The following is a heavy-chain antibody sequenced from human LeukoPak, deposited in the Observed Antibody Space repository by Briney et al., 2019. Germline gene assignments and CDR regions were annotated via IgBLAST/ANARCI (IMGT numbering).Heavy chain of an antibody. J-gene: IGHJ4*02. CDR3: AREGDYGDYEGYFDY. CDR1: GYSFTSYW. Sequence: GESLKISGKGSGYSFTSYWIGWVRQMPGKGLEWVGVVYPGDSDTRYSPSFQGQVTISADKSISTAYLQWSSLRAEDTAVYYCAREGDYGDYEGYFDYWGQGTLVTVSS. V-gene: IGHV5-51*01. CDR2: VYPGDSDT. D-gene: IGHD4-17*01.